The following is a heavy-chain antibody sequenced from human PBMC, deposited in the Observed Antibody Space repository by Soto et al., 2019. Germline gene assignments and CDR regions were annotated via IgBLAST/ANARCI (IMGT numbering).Heavy chain of an antibody. V-gene: IGHV3-53*02. Sequence: EVQLVETGGGLIQPGGSLRLSCAASGLIVSTNYMSWVRQAPGKGLEWVSVIYSDGNTFYADSVKGRFTISRDNSKNTISPQMNSLRPEDPAVYYCGRDGGGGYYDRSGYMGVWGQGTLVTVSS. CDR3: GRDGGGGYYDRSGYMGV. D-gene: IGHD3-22*01. J-gene: IGHJ4*02. CDR1: GLIVSTNY. CDR2: IYSDGNT.